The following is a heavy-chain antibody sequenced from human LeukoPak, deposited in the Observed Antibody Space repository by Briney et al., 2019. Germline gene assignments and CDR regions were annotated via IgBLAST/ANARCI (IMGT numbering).Heavy chain of an antibody. CDR3: AKARIEALGTGAFDV. CDR2: FSATDGSA. D-gene: IGHD6-13*01. Sequence: GGSLRLSCAASGFTFSIYAMTWVRRAPGKGLEWVAAFSATDGSAQYAESVKGRFTISRDNSKNTLYLQMNRMRAEDAAVYYCAKARIEALGTGAFDVWGQGTMVTVSS. CDR1: GFTFSIYA. V-gene: IGHV3-23*01. J-gene: IGHJ3*01.